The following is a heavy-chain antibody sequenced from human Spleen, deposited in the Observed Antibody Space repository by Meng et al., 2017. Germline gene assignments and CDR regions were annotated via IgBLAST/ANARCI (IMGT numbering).Heavy chain of an antibody. CDR3: ARGSPVGLGLDFER. CDR2: MSSGGSMI. Sequence: GESLKISCAASGFTFSDYTMTWVRQAPGKGLEWLSYMSSGGSMIYYADSVKGRFTISRDNAKSSLYLQMNSLTAADTAVYYCARGSPVGLGLDFERWGRGILVTVSS. CDR1: GFTFSDYT. D-gene: IGHD3-16*01. J-gene: IGHJ1*01. V-gene: IGHV3-48*04.